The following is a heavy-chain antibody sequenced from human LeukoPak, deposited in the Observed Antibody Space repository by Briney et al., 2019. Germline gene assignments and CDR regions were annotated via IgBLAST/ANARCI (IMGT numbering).Heavy chain of an antibody. J-gene: IGHJ4*01. D-gene: IGHD6-13*01. V-gene: IGHV3-23*01. Sequence: PGGSLRLSCAASGFTFSTSAMNWVRQAPGKGLEWVSAISTSGASTYYADSVKGRFSISRDNSRNTLYLQMNSLRAEDTAVYYCARRGGSSWSSFDYWGHGTLVTVSS. CDR1: GFTFSTSA. CDR2: ISTSGAST. CDR3: ARRGGSSWSSFDY.